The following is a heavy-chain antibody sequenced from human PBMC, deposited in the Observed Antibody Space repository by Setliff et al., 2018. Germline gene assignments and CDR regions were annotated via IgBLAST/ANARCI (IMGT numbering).Heavy chain of an antibody. D-gene: IGHD3-3*01. J-gene: IGHJ3*02. CDR3: ARDRFYNSWSGTSITAPHDAFDI. Sequence: WASVKVSCKASGYTFTSYYIHWVRQAPGQGLEWMGIINPTGGLTRYAQKFQGRVTMTRDTSTSTVYLEVSSLRSEDTAVYFCARDRFYNSWSGTSITAPHDAFDIWGQGTMVTVSS. CDR2: INPTGGLT. V-gene: IGHV1-46*03. CDR1: GYTFTSYY.